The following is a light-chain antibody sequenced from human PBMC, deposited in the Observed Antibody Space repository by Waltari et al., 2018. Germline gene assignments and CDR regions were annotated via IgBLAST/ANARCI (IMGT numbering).Light chain of an antibody. CDR1: QSVCSY. J-gene: IGKJ2*01. CDR3: QQRSNWTPHT. Sequence: EIVLTQSPDTLSLSPGDTATLSCRASQSVCSYLAWYQHKPGQPPRLLIYDASNRATGVPARFRGSGSGTDFTLTISSLEAEDFAVYYCQQRSNWTPHTFGQGARLEIK. CDR2: DAS. V-gene: IGKV3-11*01.